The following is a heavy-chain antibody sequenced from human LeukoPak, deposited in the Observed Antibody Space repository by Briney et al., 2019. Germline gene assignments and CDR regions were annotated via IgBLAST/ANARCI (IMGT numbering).Heavy chain of an antibody. V-gene: IGHV1-69*05. CDR2: IIPIFGTA. D-gene: IGHD3-22*01. CDR1: GGTFSSYA. Sequence: SVKVSCKASGGTFSSYAISWVRQAPGQGLEWMGRIIPIFGTANYAQKFQGRVTITTDESTSTAYMELSSLRPEDTAVYYCAMPHPYDSSGYYLFDYWGPGTLVTVSS. J-gene: IGHJ4*02. CDR3: AMPHPYDSSGYYLFDY.